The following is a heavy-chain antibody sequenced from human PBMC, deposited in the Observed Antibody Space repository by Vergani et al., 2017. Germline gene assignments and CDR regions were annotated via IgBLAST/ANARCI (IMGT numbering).Heavy chain of an antibody. D-gene: IGHD5-12*01. CDR2: ISDYNGNT. CDR1: GYTFTSYG. J-gene: IGHJ4*02. V-gene: IGHV1-18*01. Sequence: QVQLVQSGAEVKKPGASVKVSCKASGYTFTSYGISWVRQAPGQGLEWMGWISDYNGNTNYAQKLQGRVTMTTDTSTSTAHTELRSLRADDTAVYYCARDKEWLRPGVGVYWGQGTLVTVSS. CDR3: ARDKEWLRPGVGVY.